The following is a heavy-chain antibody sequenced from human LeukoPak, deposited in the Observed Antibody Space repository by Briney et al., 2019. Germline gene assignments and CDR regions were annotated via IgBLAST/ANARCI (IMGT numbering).Heavy chain of an antibody. CDR3: ARDDSRGYNYGHYYYYMDV. D-gene: IGHD5-18*01. CDR1: GYSISSGYY. CDR2: IYHSGST. J-gene: IGHJ6*03. V-gene: IGHV4-38-2*02. Sequence: SETLSLTCAVSGYSISSGYYWGWIRQPPGKGLEWIGSIYHSGSTYYNPSLNSRVTISVDTSKNQFSLNLNSVTATDTAVYYCARDDSRGYNYGHYYYYMDVWGKGTTVTVSS.